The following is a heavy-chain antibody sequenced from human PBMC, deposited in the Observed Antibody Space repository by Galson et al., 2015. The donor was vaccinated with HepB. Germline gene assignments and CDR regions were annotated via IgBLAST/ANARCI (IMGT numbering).Heavy chain of an antibody. CDR2: ITSSSSDI. J-gene: IGHJ6*02. V-gene: IGHV3-21*05. D-gene: IGHD6-19*01. CDR3: ARGGLMVVPGTQNDYHYLGMDV. Sequence: SLRLSCAGSGFTFTKCDMHWVRQAPGKGLEWVSYITSSSSDIYYADSVKGRFTISRDNAKNSLFLQMNNLRAEDTAVYFCARGGLMVVPGTQNDYHYLGMDVWGQETTVAVSS. CDR1: GFTFTKCD.